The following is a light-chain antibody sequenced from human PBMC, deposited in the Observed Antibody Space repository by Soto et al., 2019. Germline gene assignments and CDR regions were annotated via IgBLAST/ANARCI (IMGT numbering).Light chain of an antibody. CDR1: HIVSTTY. V-gene: IGKV3-20*01. CDR3: QQFGGSPMYT. J-gene: IGKJ2*01. Sequence: EIVLTQSAGTLSLSPGERATLSCRASHIVSTTYLAWYQQKPGQAPRLLIYGSSSRAPGIPDRFSGSVSGTDFTLTNSRLEPDDLAVSYCQQFGGSPMYTFGQGTKLDIK. CDR2: GSS.